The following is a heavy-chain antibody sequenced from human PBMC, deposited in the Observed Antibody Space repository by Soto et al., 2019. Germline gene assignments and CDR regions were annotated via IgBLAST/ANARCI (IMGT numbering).Heavy chain of an antibody. V-gene: IGHV4-59*01. D-gene: IGHD3-10*01. J-gene: IGHJ4*02. CDR1: GGSISNNF. CDR3: PLDS. CDR2: IHYTGST. Sequence: SETLSLTCTVSGGSISNNFWSWIRQSPGKGLEWIGYIHYTGSTNYNPSLKSRVYMELSRLRFDDTAVYYCARVIRGAYYNSPLDSWGQGTVVTVSS.